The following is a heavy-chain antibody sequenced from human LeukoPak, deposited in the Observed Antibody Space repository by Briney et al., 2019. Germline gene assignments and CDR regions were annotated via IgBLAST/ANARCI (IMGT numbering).Heavy chain of an antibody. J-gene: IGHJ4*02. Sequence: GGTLRLSCAASRVTSSGAAMPRGRQASGQGLEWVGHIRTKGNNYATVYAASVKGRCTIYRDDSKNTGYPRMNSLKADDTAVYYWTGCSYGYWGQGTLVTVSS. D-gene: IGHD2-15*01. CDR3: TGCSYGY. CDR2: IRTKGNNYAT. CDR1: RVTSSGAA. V-gene: IGHV3-73*01.